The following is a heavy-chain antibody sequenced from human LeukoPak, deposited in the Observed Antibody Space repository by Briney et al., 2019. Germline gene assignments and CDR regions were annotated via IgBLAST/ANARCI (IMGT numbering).Heavy chain of an antibody. Sequence: SQTLSLTCAISGNSVSSNSAAWNWIRQSPSRGLEWPGRTYYRSKWYNDYAVSVKSRITINPDTSKNQFSLQLNSVTPEDTAVYYCARGGGIAARPYGFDYWGQGTLVTVSS. CDR2: TYYRSKWYN. V-gene: IGHV6-1*01. CDR1: GNSVSSNSAA. CDR3: ARGGGIAARPYGFDY. D-gene: IGHD6-6*01. J-gene: IGHJ4*02.